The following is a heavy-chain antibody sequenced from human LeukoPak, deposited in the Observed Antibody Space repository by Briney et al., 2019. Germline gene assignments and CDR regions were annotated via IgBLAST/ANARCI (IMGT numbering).Heavy chain of an antibody. CDR3: AMSTVGFDY. J-gene: IGHJ4*02. V-gene: IGHV3-74*01. CDR2: INNDGTSA. D-gene: IGHD1-26*01. Sequence: GGSLRLSCAASGFPFNAYWMTWVRQSPGKGLEWVSRINNDGTSATYADSVKGRFTISRDNGKNTLFLQMNSLRVEDTAVYYCAMSTVGFDYWGQGTLVTVSS. CDR1: GFPFNAYW.